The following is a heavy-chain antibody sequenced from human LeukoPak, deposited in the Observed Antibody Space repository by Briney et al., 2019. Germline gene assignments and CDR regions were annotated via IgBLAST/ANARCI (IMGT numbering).Heavy chain of an antibody. V-gene: IGHV3-23*01. J-gene: IGHJ4*02. Sequence: PGRSLRLSCVASGFNLRNYGMNWVRQAQRKGLEWVAAVSDDVEKTNYRDSVKGRFTVSRDNSKHTLYLQMSSLRAEDTAVYYCAGRTYYFDYWGQGTLVTVSS. D-gene: IGHD3-16*01. CDR2: VSDDVEKT. CDR1: GFNLRNYG. CDR3: AGRTYYFDY.